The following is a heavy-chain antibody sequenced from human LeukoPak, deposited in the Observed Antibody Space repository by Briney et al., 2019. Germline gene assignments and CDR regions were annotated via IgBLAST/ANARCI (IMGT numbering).Heavy chain of an antibody. CDR1: GASISSTSDY. V-gene: IGHV4-39*01. J-gene: IGHJ4*01. Sequence: SETLSLTCTVSGASISSTSDYWGWIRQPPGQGLEWIATIYYTGRAYYNPSLKSRLTISVDMAKNQFSLKLNSMTATDTAIYYCARQRQHCDGGSCFPPDHWGHGTLVTVSS. D-gene: IGHD2-15*01. CDR2: IYYTGRA. CDR3: ARQRQHCDGGSCFPPDH.